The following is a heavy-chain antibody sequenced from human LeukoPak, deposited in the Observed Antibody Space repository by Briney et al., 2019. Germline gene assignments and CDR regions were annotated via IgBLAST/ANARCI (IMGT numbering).Heavy chain of an antibody. CDR2: IYYSGST. V-gene: IGHV4-39*07. D-gene: IGHD3-10*01. Sequence: PSETLSLTCTVSGGSISSGTYYWAWIRQPPGKGLEWIGTIYYSGSTHYNPSLKSRVTISIDTSKNQFSLKLISVTAADTAVYYCARRKWFGPFDYWGQGTLVTVSS. CDR1: GGSISSGTYY. CDR3: ARRKWFGPFDY. J-gene: IGHJ4*02.